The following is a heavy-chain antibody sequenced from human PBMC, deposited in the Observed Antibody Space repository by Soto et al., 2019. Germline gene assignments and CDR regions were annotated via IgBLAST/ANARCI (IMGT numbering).Heavy chain of an antibody. D-gene: IGHD1-26*01. CDR1: GGSFSGYY. J-gene: IGHJ4*02. CDR3: ARGGRSGSSQLLDY. Sequence: QVQLQQWGAGLLKPSETLSLTCAVYGGSFSGYYWSWIRQPPGKGLEWIGEINHSGSTNYNPSLKSRVTISVDTSKNQFSLKLSSVTAADTAVYYCARGGRSGSSQLLDYWGQGTLVTVSS. V-gene: IGHV4-34*01. CDR2: INHSGST.